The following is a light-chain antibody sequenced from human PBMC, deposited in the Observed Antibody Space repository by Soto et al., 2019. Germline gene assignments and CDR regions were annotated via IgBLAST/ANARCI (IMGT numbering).Light chain of an antibody. CDR3: QQSYRNPRT. Sequence: EIQMTQSPSFLSASAGARVTIFCRASQSISNFLHWYQQKPGKAHKLLIYAASKLESGVPPRFGGSGSGTDFTLTISSLQPEDFATYYCQQSYRNPRTFGLGTRVEIK. J-gene: IGKJ1*01. CDR1: QSISNF. V-gene: IGKV1-39*01. CDR2: AAS.